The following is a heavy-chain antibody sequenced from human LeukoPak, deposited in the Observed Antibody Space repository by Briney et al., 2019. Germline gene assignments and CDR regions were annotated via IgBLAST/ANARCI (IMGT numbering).Heavy chain of an antibody. CDR3: AREAGDDVAVAGTIPYYYYYMDV. CDR1: GGSISSYY. D-gene: IGHD6-19*01. V-gene: IGHV4-4*07. J-gene: IGHJ6*03. Sequence: SETLSLTCTVSGGSISSYYWSWIRQPAGKGLEWIGRIYTSGSTNYNPSLKSRVTMSVDTSKNQFSLKLSSVTAADTAVYYCAREAGDDVAVAGTIPYYYYYMDVWGQGALVTVSS. CDR2: IYTSGST.